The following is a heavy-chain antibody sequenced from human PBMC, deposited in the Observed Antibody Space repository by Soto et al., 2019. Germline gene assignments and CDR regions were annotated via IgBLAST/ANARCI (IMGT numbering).Heavy chain of an antibody. CDR3: AKLKYSGYDFGY. CDR1: GFTYSSYA. V-gene: IGHV3-23*01. CDR2: ISGSGGST. Sequence: GGSLRLSCAASGFTYSSYAMSWVRQAPGKGLEWVSAISGSGGSTYYADSVKGRFTISRDNSKNTLYLQMNSLRAEDTAVYYCAKLKYSGYDFGYWGQGILVTVSS. D-gene: IGHD5-12*01. J-gene: IGHJ4*02.